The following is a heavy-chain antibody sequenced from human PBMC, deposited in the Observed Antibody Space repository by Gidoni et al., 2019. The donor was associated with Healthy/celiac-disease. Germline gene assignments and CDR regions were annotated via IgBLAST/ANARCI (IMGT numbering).Heavy chain of an antibody. Sequence: EVQLLESGGGLVQPGGSLRRSCAASGYTFSSEAMSWVRQAPGKGMQWVSAISGSGGSTYYADSVKVRFTISINSKNTLYLQMNSLRSEDTAVYYCAKDKVAYDFWSGTPYNWFDPWGQGTLVTVSS. J-gene: IGHJ5*02. V-gene: IGHV3-23*01. D-gene: IGHD3-3*01. CDR2: ISGSGGST. CDR3: AKDKVAYDFWSGTPYNWFDP. CDR1: GYTFSSEA.